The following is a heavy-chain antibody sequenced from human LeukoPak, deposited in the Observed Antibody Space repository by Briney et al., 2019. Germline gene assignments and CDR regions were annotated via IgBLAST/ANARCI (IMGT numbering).Heavy chain of an antibody. CDR1: GFTFSDYW. V-gene: IGHV3-74*01. D-gene: IGHD3-22*01. CDR3: VRGQIGVSVIVH. J-gene: IGHJ5*02. CDR2: IKGDGSET. Sequence: GGSLRLSCAASGFTFSDYWMHWVRQVPGKGLVWVSRIKGDGSETNYADSVKGRFTISRDNAKNTRFRQMNSLRVEDTAVYYCVRGQIGVSVIVHWGQGTLVTVSS.